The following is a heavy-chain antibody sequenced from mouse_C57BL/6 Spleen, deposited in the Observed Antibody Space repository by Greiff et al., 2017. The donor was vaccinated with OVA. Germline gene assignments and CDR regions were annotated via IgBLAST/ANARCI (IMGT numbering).Heavy chain of an antibody. CDR1: GYTFTSYW. V-gene: IGHV1-55*01. CDR2: IYPGSGST. Sequence: QVQLQQPGAELVKPGASVKMSCKASGYTFTSYWITWVKQRPGQGLEWIGDIYPGSGSTNYNEKFKSKATLTVDTSSSTAYMQLSSLTSEDSAVYYCARPDYYGSSYRWYFDVWGTGTTVTVSS. CDR3: ARPDYYGSSYRWYFDV. J-gene: IGHJ1*03. D-gene: IGHD1-1*01.